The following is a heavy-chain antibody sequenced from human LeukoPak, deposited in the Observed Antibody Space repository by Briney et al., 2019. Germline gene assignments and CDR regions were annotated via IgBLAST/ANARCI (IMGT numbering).Heavy chain of an antibody. CDR1: GGTFSSYA. Sequence: SSVKVSCKASGGTFSSYAISWVRQAPGQGLEWVGGIIPIFGTANYAQKFQGRVTITADESTSTAYMELSSLRSEDTAVYYCARPYDSSGYWGLDYWGQGTLVTVSS. CDR2: IIPIFGTA. V-gene: IGHV1-69*01. J-gene: IGHJ4*02. D-gene: IGHD3-22*01. CDR3: ARPYDSSGYWGLDY.